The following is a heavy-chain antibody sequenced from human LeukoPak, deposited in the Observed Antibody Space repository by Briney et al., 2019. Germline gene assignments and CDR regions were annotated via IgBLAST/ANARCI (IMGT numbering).Heavy chain of an antibody. CDR2: VYNIGST. V-gene: IGHV4-59*02. Sequence: SETLSLTCIVSGGSVSSHYWAWIRQPPGKGLEWIGYVYNIGSTNYNPSLKSRVTISVDTSKNQFSLRLHSVTTADTAVYYCARGTSYYDNSGHYYGNGMDVWGQGTTVTVSS. CDR1: GGSVSSHY. CDR3: ARGTSYYDNSGHYYGNGMDV. J-gene: IGHJ6*02. D-gene: IGHD3-22*01.